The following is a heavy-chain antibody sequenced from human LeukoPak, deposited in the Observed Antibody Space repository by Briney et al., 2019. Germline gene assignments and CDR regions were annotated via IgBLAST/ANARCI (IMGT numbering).Heavy chain of an antibody. CDR1: GYTFTSYD. CDR2: MNPNSGNT. Sequence: ASVKVSCKASGYTFTSYDINWVRQATGQGLEWMGWMNPNSGNTGYAQKFQGRVTMTRNTSISTAYMELSSLRSEDTAVYYCARDYCSSTSCYDYYYYYGMDVWGQGTTVTVSS. J-gene: IGHJ6*02. CDR3: ARDYCSSTSCYDYYYYYGMDV. D-gene: IGHD2-2*01. V-gene: IGHV1-8*01.